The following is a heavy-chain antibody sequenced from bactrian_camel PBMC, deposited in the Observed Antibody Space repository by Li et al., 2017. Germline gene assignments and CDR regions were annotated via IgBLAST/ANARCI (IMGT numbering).Heavy chain of an antibody. D-gene: IGHD1*01. J-gene: IGHJ4*01. V-gene: IGHV3S55*01. CDR2: IGSGGTI. CDR1: GHALRSYC. Sequence: HVQLVESGGGAVQAGGSLRLSCAGSGHALRSYCMGWFRQAPGKERESVARIGSGGTIFYAGSVKGRFTISQDTSKNTLYLEMNSLDVSDTAVYYCGAGRYCSLGYITIWGKGTQVTVS. CDR3: GAGRYCSLGYITI.